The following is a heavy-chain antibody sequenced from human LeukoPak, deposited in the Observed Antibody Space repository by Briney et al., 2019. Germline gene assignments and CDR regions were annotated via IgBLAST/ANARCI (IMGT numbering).Heavy chain of an antibody. CDR2: ISGSGGST. D-gene: IGHD1-14*01. J-gene: IGHJ4*02. Sequence: GGSLRLSCVASGFIVSNNYMSWVRQAPGKGLEWVSAISGSGGSTYYADSVKGRFTISRDNSKNTLYLQMNSLRAEDTAVYYCAKAERGFDYWGQGTLVTVSS. CDR1: GFIVSNNY. V-gene: IGHV3-23*01. CDR3: AKAERGFDY.